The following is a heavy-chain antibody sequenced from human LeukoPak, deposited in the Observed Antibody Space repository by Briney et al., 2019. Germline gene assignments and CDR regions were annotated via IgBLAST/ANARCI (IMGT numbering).Heavy chain of an antibody. J-gene: IGHJ6*02. CDR3: ARETYYYGSGSYWFYYGMDV. CDR2: IYYSGST. CDR1: GGSISSYY. D-gene: IGHD3-10*01. V-gene: IGHV4-59*01. Sequence: SSETLSLTCTVSGGSISSYYWSWIRQPPGKGLEWIGYIYYSGSTNYNPSLKSRVTISVDTSKNQSSLKLSSVTAADTAVYYCARETYYYGSGSYWFYYGMDVWGQGTTVTVSS.